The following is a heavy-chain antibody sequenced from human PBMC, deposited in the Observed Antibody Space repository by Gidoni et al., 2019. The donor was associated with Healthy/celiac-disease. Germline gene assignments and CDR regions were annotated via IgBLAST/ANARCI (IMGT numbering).Heavy chain of an antibody. Sequence: EGRWLESGGGLALPGGSLSLPLEASGSQISSDVMSWVRQAPGRGLEWGTAISGSSGSTYYEDAVRGRFTISRDNSKNTLYLQMNRLRAEDTAVYYCATSVVVAAADDFDYWGQGTLVTVSS. CDR3: ATSVVVAAADDFDY. CDR1: GSQISSDV. CDR2: ISGSSGST. D-gene: IGHD2-15*01. V-gene: IGHV3-23*01. J-gene: IGHJ4*02.